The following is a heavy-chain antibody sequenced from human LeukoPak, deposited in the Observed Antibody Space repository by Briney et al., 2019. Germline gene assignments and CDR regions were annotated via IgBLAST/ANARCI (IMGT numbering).Heavy chain of an antibody. J-gene: IGHJ4*02. V-gene: IGHV3-30*02. CDR2: IRFDSRDK. D-gene: IGHD3-10*01. Sequence: GGSLRLSCAASGFTFSNYGMHWVRQAPGKGLEWVAFIRFDSRDKYYADSVKGRFTISRDNSKNTLYLQKNSLRAEDTAVYYCAKCPRITMALRYWGQGTLVTVSS. CDR1: GFTFSNYG. CDR3: AKCPRITMALRY.